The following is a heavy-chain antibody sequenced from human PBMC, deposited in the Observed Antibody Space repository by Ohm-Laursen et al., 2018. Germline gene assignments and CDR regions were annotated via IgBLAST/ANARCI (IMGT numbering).Heavy chain of an antibody. D-gene: IGHD1-26*01. CDR2: ISGSGGGT. V-gene: IGHV3-23*01. CDR3: AKRLWDIRSESFDF. J-gene: IGHJ4*02. Sequence: SLRLSCTASGFTFDDYAMYWVRQAPGKRLEWVSAISGSGGGTYYADSVKGRFTISRDNSKNTLYLQMNSLRVEDTALYYCAKRLWDIRSESFDFWGQGTRVTVSS. CDR1: GFTFDDYA.